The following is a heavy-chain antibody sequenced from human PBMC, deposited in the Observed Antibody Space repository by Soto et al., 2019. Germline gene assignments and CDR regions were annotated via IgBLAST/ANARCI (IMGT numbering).Heavy chain of an antibody. Sequence: SETLSLTCAVYGGSFSGYYWSWIRQHPGKGLEWIGYIYYSGSTYYNPSLKSRVTISVDTSKNQFSLKLSSVTAADTAVYYCARNYGDRGLGYWGQGTLVTVSS. CDR1: GGSFSGYY. CDR3: ARNYGDRGLGY. D-gene: IGHD4-17*01. CDR2: IYYSGST. V-gene: IGHV4-31*11. J-gene: IGHJ4*02.